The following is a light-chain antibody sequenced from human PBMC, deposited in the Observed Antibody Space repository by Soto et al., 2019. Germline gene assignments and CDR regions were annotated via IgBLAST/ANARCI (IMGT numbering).Light chain of an antibody. CDR1: QSVSSY. CDR3: QQRSNSPPT. J-gene: IGKJ4*01. CDR2: DAS. Sequence: EIVLTQSPATLSLSPGERATLSCRASQSVSSYLAWYQQKPGQAPRLLIYDASNRATGIPARFSGSGSGTDFTLTISSLEPEDFAVYYCQQRSNSPPTFGRGTKVDNK. V-gene: IGKV3-11*01.